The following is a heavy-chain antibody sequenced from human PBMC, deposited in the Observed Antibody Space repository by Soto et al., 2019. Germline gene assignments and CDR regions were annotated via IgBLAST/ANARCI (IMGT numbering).Heavy chain of an antibody. CDR3: ARDGAGAYGLGWFDP. CDR2: IYHSGST. J-gene: IGHJ5*02. D-gene: IGHD2-21*01. CDR1: GDSISRGGYY. Sequence: QVQLQESGLGLVKPSQTLSLTCTVSGDSISRGGYYWNWLRQHPRKGLEWIGYIYHSGSTIYNPSLKSRVTISVDTSKNRLSLELSNVTAADTAVYYCARDGAGAYGLGWFDPWGQGILVTVSS. V-gene: IGHV4-31*03.